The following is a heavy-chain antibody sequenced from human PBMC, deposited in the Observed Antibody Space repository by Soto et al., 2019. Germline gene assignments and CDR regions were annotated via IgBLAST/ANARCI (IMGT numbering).Heavy chain of an antibody. CDR1: GFTFSSYG. CDR3: ARDLVVVPHGMDV. J-gene: IGHJ6*02. D-gene: IGHD2-2*01. CDR2: IWYDGSNK. Sequence: PGGSLRLSCAASGFTFSSYGMHWVRQAPGKGLEWVAVIWYDGSNKYYADSVKGRFTISRDNSKNTLYLQMNSLGAEDTAVYYCARDLVVVPHGMDVWGQGTTVTVSS. V-gene: IGHV3-33*01.